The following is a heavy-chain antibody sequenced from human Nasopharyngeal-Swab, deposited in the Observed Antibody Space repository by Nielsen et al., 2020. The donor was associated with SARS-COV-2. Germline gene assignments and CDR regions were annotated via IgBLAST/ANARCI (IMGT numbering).Heavy chain of an antibody. V-gene: IGHV4-39*07. CDR1: GGSISSSSYY. Sequence: SETLSLTCTVSGGSISSSSYYWGWIRQPPGKGLEWIGEINHSGSTNYNPSLKSRVTISVDTSKNQFSLKLSSVTAADTAVYYCARGFRGTMVRGVYDYWGQGTLVTVSS. J-gene: IGHJ4*02. D-gene: IGHD3-10*01. CDR2: INHSGST. CDR3: ARGFRGTMVRGVYDY.